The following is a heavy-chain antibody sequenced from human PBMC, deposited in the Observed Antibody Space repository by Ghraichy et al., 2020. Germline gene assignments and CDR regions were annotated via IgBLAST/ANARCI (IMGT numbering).Heavy chain of an antibody. V-gene: IGHV3-23*01. CDR3: AKKYATGHYYYFDY. CDR2: LSSSGGNT. Sequence: GGSLRLSCAASGFTFSNFPLSWVRQAPGQGLEWVSSLSSSGGNTYYADNVKGRFTISRDNSKNTLYLQMNSLRVEDTALYYCAKKYATGHYYYFDYWGQGSLVTVSS. D-gene: IGHD3-9*01. J-gene: IGHJ4*02. CDR1: GFTFSNFP.